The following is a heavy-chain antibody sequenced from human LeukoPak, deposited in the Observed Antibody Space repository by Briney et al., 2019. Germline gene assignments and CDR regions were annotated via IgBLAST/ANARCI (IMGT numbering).Heavy chain of an antibody. J-gene: IGHJ3*02. CDR3: ARGGRVVGNAFDI. V-gene: IGHV3-21*01. CDR2: ISSSSSYI. D-gene: IGHD3-3*01. CDR1: GFTFSSYE. Sequence: PGGSLRLSCAASGFTFSSYEMNWVRQAPGKGLEWVSSISSSSSYIYYADSVKGRFTISRDNAKNSLYLQMNSLRAEDTAVYYCARGGRVVGNAFDIWGQGTMVTVSS.